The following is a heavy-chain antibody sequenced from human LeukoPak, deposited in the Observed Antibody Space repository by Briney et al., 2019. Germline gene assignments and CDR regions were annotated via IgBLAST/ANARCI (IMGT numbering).Heavy chain of an antibody. CDR3: ARQCVDTYYYDSSGYPHYFDY. D-gene: IGHD3-22*01. V-gene: IGHV4-39*01. CDR1: GGSISSSSYY. CDR2: IYYSGST. J-gene: IGHJ4*02. Sequence: PSETLSLTCTVSGGSISSSSYYWGWIRQPPGKGLEWIGSIYYSGSTYYNPSLKSRVTISVDTSKNQFSLKLSSVTAADTAVYYCARQCVDTYYYDSSGYPHYFDYWGQGTLVTVSS.